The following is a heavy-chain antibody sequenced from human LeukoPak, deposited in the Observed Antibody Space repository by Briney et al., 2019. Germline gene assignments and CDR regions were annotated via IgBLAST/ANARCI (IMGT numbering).Heavy chain of an antibody. V-gene: IGHV1-8*01. D-gene: IGHD5-18*01. CDR1: GYTFTSYD. CDR3: ARGIKVMRNSYGRIYYYYYMDV. Sequence: ASVKVSCKASGYTFTSYDINWVRQATGQGLEWMGWMNPNSGNTGFAQKFQGRVTITRNTSISTAYLELSSLRSEDTAIYYCARGIKVMRNSYGRIYYYYYMDVWGKGTTVTVSS. CDR2: MNPNSGNT. J-gene: IGHJ6*03.